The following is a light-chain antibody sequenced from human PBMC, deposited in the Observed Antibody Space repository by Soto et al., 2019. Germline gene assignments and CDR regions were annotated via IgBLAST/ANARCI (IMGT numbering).Light chain of an antibody. V-gene: IGKV1-5*01. CDR3: QQYTCLWT. J-gene: IGKJ1*01. Sequence: DIQMTQSPSTLSASVGDRVTITCRASQSISSWLAWYQQKPGKAPKLLIYAASSLQSGVPSRFSGSGSGTEFTLTISSLQPDDVATYYCQQYTCLWTFGPGTKVDIK. CDR2: AAS. CDR1: QSISSW.